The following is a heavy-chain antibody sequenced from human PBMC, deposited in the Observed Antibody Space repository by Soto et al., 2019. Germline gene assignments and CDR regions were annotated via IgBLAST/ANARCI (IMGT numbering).Heavy chain of an antibody. V-gene: IGHV3-7*03. Sequence: GGSLRLSCKASGFTFSSYWMSWVRQGPGKGLEWLANIKQDGTEKDYADSVKGRFTISRDNAKNSLFLQMNSLRVEDTAMYYCAGYPSTDYFYYGMDVWGQGTPVTVSS. CDR3: AGYPSTDYFYYGMDV. J-gene: IGHJ6*02. CDR2: IKQDGTEK. D-gene: IGHD5-18*01. CDR1: GFTFSSYW.